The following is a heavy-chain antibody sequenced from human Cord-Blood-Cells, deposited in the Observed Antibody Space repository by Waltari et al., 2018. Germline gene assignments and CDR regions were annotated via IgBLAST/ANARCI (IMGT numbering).Heavy chain of an antibody. D-gene: IGHD3-10*01. CDR3: AVWFRELFFDY. V-gene: IGHV4-30-4*01. J-gene: IGHJ4*02. Sequence: QVQLQESGPGLVKPSQTLSLTCTVSGGSISRGDYYWGWIRQPPGKGLEGIGYIYYSGSTYYNPSLKSRVTISVDTSKNQFSLKLSSVTAADTAVYYCAVWFRELFFDYWGQGTLVTVSS. CDR2: IYYSGST. CDR1: GGSISRGDYY.